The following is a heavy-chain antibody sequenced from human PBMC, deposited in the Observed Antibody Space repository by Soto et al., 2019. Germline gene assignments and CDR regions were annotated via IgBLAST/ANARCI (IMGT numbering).Heavy chain of an antibody. V-gene: IGHV4-59*01. CDR2: IYNSGST. CDR1: GGSFSGYY. D-gene: IGHD6-19*01. CDR3: ARAHSSGRIFDY. Sequence: SETLSLTCAVYGGSFSGYYWSWIRQPPGKELEWIGYIYNSGSTNYNPSLKSRVTISVDTSKNQFSLKLTSVTAADTAIYHCARAHSSGRIFDYWGLGILVTVSS. J-gene: IGHJ4*02.